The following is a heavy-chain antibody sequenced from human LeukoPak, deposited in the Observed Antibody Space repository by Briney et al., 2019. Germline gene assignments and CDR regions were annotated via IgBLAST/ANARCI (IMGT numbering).Heavy chain of an antibody. D-gene: IGHD6-13*01. CDR2: IYYSGST. CDR3: ARYSSSWYVDY. J-gene: IGHJ4*02. V-gene: IGHV4-61*01. Sequence: SETLSLTCTVSGGSVSSGSYYWSWLRQPPGTGLEWIGYIYYSGSTNYNPSLKSRATISVDTSKNQFSLKLSSVTAADTAVYYRARYSSSWYVDYWGQGTLVTVSS. CDR1: GGSVSSGSYY.